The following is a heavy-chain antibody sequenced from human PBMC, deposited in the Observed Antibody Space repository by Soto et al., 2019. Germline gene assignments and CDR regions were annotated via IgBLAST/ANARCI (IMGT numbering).Heavy chain of an antibody. J-gene: IGHJ2*01. CDR1: GYTFTTYD. Sequence: GASVKVSCTASGYTFTTYDISWVREAPGQGLEWMGWTSPYNGNTNYAQKFQDRVTMTTDTSTSTAYMEVRSLRSDDTAVYYCARILTTDWYFDLWGRGTLVTVSS. CDR3: ARILTTDWYFDL. CDR2: TSPYNGNT. V-gene: IGHV1-18*01. D-gene: IGHD4-17*01.